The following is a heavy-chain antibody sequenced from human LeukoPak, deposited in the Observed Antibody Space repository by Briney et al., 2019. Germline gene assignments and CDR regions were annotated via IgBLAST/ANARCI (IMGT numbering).Heavy chain of an antibody. J-gene: IGHJ4*02. CDR1: GYTFTGYY. CDR3: ARVEDYDILPLDY. Sequence: ASVKVSCKASGYTFTGYYMHWVRQAPGQGLEWMGWINPNSGGTNYAQKFQGRVTMTRDTSISTAYMELSRLRSDDTAVYYCARVEDYDILPLDYWGQGTLVTVSS. V-gene: IGHV1-2*02. D-gene: IGHD3-9*01. CDR2: INPNSGGT.